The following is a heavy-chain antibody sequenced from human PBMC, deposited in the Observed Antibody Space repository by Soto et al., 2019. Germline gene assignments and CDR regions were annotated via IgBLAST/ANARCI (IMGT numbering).Heavy chain of an antibody. CDR2: IYYSGST. Sequence: ASETLGFTCTVSVGSISSYYWSWIRQPPGKGLEWIGYIYYSGSTNYNPSLKSRVTISVDTSKNQFSLKLSSVTAADTAVYYCARVRSYSLSWFDPWGQRTLFTVPS. CDR1: VGSISSYY. D-gene: IGHD1-26*01. V-gene: IGHV4-59*01. J-gene: IGHJ5*02. CDR3: ARVRSYSLSWFDP.